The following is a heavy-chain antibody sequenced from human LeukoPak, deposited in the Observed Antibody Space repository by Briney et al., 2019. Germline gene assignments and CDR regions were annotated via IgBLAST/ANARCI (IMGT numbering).Heavy chain of an antibody. J-gene: IGHJ4*02. CDR2: INPNSGGT. CDR1: GYTFTGYY. D-gene: IGHD5-12*01. CDR3: ARAIGTRYSGYATTRGLYYFDY. V-gene: IGHV1-2*04. Sequence: ASVKVSCKASGYTFTGYYMHWVRQAPGQGLEWMGWINPNSGGTNYAQKFQGWVTMTRDTSISTAYMELSRLRSDDTAVYYCARAIGTRYSGYATTRGLYYFDYWGQGTLVTVSS.